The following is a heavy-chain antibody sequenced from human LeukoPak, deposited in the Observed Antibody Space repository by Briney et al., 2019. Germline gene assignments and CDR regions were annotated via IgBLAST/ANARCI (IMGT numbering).Heavy chain of an antibody. Sequence: PGGSLRLSCVVSGLDFNNHGVHWVRQAPGKGPEWVAYIGRDVGDEKFADSVKGRFSISRDNSKKTAYLEMRSLRVEDTALYFCARPPPSPVVIVLTRGDYWGQGTLVIVSS. D-gene: IGHD2-15*01. CDR1: GLDFNNHG. CDR3: ARPPPSPVVIVLTRGDY. J-gene: IGHJ4*02. V-gene: IGHV3-30*02. CDR2: IGRDVGDE.